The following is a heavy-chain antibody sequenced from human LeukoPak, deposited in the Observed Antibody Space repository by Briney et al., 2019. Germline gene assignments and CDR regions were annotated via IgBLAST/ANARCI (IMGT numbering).Heavy chain of an antibody. CDR3: ARASYLNDAFDI. J-gene: IGHJ3*02. Sequence: GGSLRLSCAASGFTVSSNYMSWVRQAPGKGLEWVSVIYSGGSTYYADFVKGRFTISRDNSKNTLYLQMNSLRAEDTAVYYCARASYLNDAFDIWGQGTMVTVSS. CDR1: GFTVSSNY. CDR2: IYSGGST. V-gene: IGHV3-66*01.